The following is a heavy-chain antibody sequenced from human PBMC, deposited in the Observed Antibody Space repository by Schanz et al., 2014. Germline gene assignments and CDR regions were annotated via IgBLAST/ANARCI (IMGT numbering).Heavy chain of an antibody. J-gene: IGHJ4*02. CDR3: ARGYCAGTSCPIFDY. CDR2: INTKTGNP. V-gene: IGHV7-4-1*02. Sequence: QVPLVQSGAELKKPGASVKVSCKTSGYSFSTYAMNWVRQAPGQGLEWMGWINTKTGNPTYAQGFTGRFVFSLDTSVSTTHLQITTLKADDIAVYYCARGYCAGTSCPIFDYWGQGTLVTVSS. D-gene: IGHD2-2*01. CDR1: GYSFSTYA.